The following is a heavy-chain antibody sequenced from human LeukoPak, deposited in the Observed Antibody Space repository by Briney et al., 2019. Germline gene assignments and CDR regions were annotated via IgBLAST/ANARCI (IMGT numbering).Heavy chain of an antibody. Sequence: GTSVKVSCKASGFTFTSSAVQWVRQARGQRLEWIGWIVVGSGNTNYAQKFQGRVTITADESTSTAYMELSSLRSEDTAVYYCARGFGSWSYFDYWGQGTLVTVSS. D-gene: IGHD2-15*01. CDR1: GFTFTSSA. V-gene: IGHV1-58*01. CDR3: ARGFGSWSYFDY. J-gene: IGHJ4*02. CDR2: IVVGSGNT.